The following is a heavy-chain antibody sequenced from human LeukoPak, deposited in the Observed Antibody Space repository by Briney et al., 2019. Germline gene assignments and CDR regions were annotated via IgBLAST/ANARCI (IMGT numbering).Heavy chain of an antibody. V-gene: IGHV3-23*01. CDR1: GFTFSSYA. D-gene: IGHD5-18*01. Sequence: GGSLRLSCAASGFTFSSYAMSWVRQAPGKGLECVSGISATGDNTYYADSVKGRFTISRDNSKNTLYLQMNSLRVEDTAVYYCAKVSGRIQIWPQPFGDGMDVWGQGTTVTVSS. CDR3: AKVSGRIQIWPQPFGDGMDV. J-gene: IGHJ6*02. CDR2: ISATGDNT.